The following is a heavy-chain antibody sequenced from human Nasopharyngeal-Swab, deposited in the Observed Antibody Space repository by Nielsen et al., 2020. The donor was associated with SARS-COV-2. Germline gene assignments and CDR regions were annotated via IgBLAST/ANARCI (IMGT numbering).Heavy chain of an antibody. J-gene: IGHJ1*01. Sequence: GESLKISCVDSGFRDYSMNWVRQAPGKGLEWVSSISSSSSDIYYADSVKGRFTISRDNSKNTLYLQMNSLRAEDTAVYYCARGYSGSYYEYFQHWGQGTLVTVSS. D-gene: IGHD1-26*01. CDR3: ARGYSGSYYEYFQH. CDR1: GFRDYS. V-gene: IGHV3-21*01. CDR2: ISSSSSDI.